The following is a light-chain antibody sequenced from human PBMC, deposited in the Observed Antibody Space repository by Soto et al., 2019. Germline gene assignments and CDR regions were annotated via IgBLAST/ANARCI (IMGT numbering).Light chain of an antibody. V-gene: IGLV2-14*01. CDR1: SSDVGGYNY. J-gene: IGLJ2*01. CDR3: SSYTSSSTVV. CDR2: EVS. Sequence: QYALTQPASVSGSPGQSITISCTGTSSDVGGYNYVSWYQQHPGKAPRLMIYEVSNRPSGVSNRFSGSKSGNTASLTISGLQSEDEADYYCSSYTSSSTVVFGGATKLTDL.